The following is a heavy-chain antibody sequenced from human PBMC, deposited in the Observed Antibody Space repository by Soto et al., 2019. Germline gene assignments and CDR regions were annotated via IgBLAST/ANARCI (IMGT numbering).Heavy chain of an antibody. V-gene: IGHV3-33*01. CDR3: ARDTRGSGSYTANYYYYGMDV. D-gene: IGHD3-10*01. CDR1: GFTFSSYG. CDR2: IWYDGSNK. J-gene: IGHJ6*02. Sequence: GGSLRLSCAASGFTFSSYGMHGVRQAPGKGLEWVAVIWYDGSNKYYADSVKGRFTISRDNSKNTLYLQMNSLRAEDTAVYYCARDTRGSGSYTANYYYYGMDVWGQGTTVTVSS.